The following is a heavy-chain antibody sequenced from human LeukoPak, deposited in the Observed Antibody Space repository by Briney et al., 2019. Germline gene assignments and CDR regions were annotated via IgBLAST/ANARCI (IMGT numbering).Heavy chain of an antibody. CDR1: GGTFSCYA. Sequence: ASVKVSCKASGGTFSCYAISWVRQAPGQGLEWMGGIIPMFGTANYAQKFHDRVTITTDESTSTAYMELSSLRSEETAVYYCARGNKRISMVRGVSYYNYYYMDVWGKGTAVTVSS. CDR2: IIPMFGTA. D-gene: IGHD3-10*01. CDR3: ARGNKRISMVRGVSYYNYYYMDV. V-gene: IGHV1-69*05. J-gene: IGHJ6*03.